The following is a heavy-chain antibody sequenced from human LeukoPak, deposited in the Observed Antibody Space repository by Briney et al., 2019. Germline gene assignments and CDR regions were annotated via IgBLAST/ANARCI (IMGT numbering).Heavy chain of an antibody. Sequence: GGSLRLSCSASGFHLSPYTMNWVRQAPGKGLEWVASISSTSTYMYYGDSLKGRFTISRDNAKNTLYLQLDSLRAEDTATYYCARRVTTFLSWGQGTLVIVSS. CDR3: ARRVTTFLS. V-gene: IGHV3-21*01. D-gene: IGHD4-17*01. CDR2: ISSTSTYM. J-gene: IGHJ4*02. CDR1: GFHLSPYT.